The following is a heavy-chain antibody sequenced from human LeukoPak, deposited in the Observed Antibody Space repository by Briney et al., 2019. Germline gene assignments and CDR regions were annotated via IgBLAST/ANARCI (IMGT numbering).Heavy chain of an antibody. CDR1: GFTFSSYS. CDR3: AREAYYYDSSGYVHDAFDI. D-gene: IGHD3-22*01. J-gene: IGHJ3*02. V-gene: IGHV3-21*01. Sequence: PGGSLRLSCAASGFTFSSYSMNWVRQAPGKGLEWVSSISSRSSYIYHADSVKGRFTISRDNAKNSLYLQMNSLRAEDTAVYYCAREAYYYDSSGYVHDAFDIWAKGQWSPSLQ. CDR2: ISSRSSYI.